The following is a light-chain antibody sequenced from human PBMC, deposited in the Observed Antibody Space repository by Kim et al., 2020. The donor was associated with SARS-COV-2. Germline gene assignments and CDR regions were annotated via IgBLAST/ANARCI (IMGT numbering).Light chain of an antibody. V-gene: IGKV1-39*01. Sequence: DIQMTQSPSSLAASIGDRVTITCRASRSISGYLNWYQQKTGRAPKLLIFAGSNLETGVTSRFSGSGYGTEFTLTITNLQPDDVATYYCQQTDRNPRTFGQGTKLEI. CDR3: QQTDRNPRT. CDR2: AGS. CDR1: RSISGY. J-gene: IGKJ2*02.